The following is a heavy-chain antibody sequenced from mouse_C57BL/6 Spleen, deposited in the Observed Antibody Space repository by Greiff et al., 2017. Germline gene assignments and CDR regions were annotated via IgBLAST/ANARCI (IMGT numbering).Heavy chain of an antibody. J-gene: IGHJ2*01. Sequence: QVQLQQPGAELVKPGASVKMSCTASGYTFTSYWITWVKQRPGQGLEWIGDIYHGSGSTNYNEKFKSKATLTVDTSSSTAYMQLSSLTSEDSAVYYCARWNYYGSSYFDYWGQGTTLTVSS. CDR1: GYTFTSYW. V-gene: IGHV1-55*01. D-gene: IGHD1-1*01. CDR2: IYHGSGST. CDR3: ARWNYYGSSYFDY.